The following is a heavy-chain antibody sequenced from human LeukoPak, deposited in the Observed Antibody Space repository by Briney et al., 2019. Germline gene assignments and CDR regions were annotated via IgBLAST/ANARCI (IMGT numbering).Heavy chain of an antibody. J-gene: IGHJ4*02. CDR2: ISGSGGST. Sequence: GGSLRLSCAASGFTFSSYAMSWVRQAPGKGLEWVSAISGSGGSTYFADSVTGRFTISRDNSKNTLYLQMNSLRAEDTAVYYCARPYDSSGYYPFHYWGQGTLVTVSS. D-gene: IGHD3-22*01. CDR3: ARPYDSSGYYPFHY. CDR1: GFTFSSYA. V-gene: IGHV3-23*01.